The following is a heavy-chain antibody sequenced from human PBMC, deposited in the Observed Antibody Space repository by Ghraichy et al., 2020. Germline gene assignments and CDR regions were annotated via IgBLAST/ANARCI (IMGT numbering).Heavy chain of an antibody. D-gene: IGHD3-22*01. V-gene: IGHV4-59*02. CDR2: FYYGGSS. Sequence: SQTLSLTCTVSGGSVSSNFWSWIRQPPGRGLEWIGYFYYGGSSNYNPSLRSRVTLSEDTSRNQLSLSLSSVTAADTAMYYCARTIHYDSSGYQRWYFDLWGRGTLVTVSS. J-gene: IGHJ2*01. CDR1: GGSVSSNF. CDR3: ARTIHYDSSGYQRWYFDL.